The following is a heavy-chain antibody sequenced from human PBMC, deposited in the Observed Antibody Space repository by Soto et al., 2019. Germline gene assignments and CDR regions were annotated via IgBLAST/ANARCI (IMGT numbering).Heavy chain of an antibody. J-gene: IGHJ6*02. Sequence: EVQLVESGGGSVQPGGSLRLSCAASGFTFSDYEMNWVRQAPGKGLEWISYISGSGSLIYYADSMKGRFTISRDNAKNLLYLQMNSLRAEDTAVYYCASNIAVSGIGYYYALDVWGQGTTVTVSS. CDR2: ISGSGSLI. CDR1: GFTFSDYE. CDR3: ASNIAVSGIGYYYALDV. V-gene: IGHV3-48*03. D-gene: IGHD6-19*01.